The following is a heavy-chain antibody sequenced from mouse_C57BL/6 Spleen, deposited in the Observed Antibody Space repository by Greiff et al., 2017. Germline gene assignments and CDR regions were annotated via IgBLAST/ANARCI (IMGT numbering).Heavy chain of an antibody. Sequence: QVQLQQPGAELVRPGSSVKLSCKASGYTFTSYWMHWVKQRPIQGLEWIGNIDPSDSATHYNQKFKDKATLTVDKSSSTAYMQLSSLTSEDSAVYYCARGGLYGSSYEYYFDYWGQGTTLTVSS. D-gene: IGHD1-1*01. CDR1: GYTFTSYW. J-gene: IGHJ2*01. V-gene: IGHV1-52*01. CDR2: IDPSDSAT. CDR3: ARGGLYGSSYEYYFDY.